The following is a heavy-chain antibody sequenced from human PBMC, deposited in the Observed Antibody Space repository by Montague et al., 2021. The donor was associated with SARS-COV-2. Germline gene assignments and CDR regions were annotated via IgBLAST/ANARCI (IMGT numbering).Heavy chain of an antibody. J-gene: IGHJ6*03. Sequence: TLSLTCTVSGDSITSKTHYWDWVRQPAGKGLEWIGRLLTSGATNFXXXLKSRLTISRDTSKNEFYLKLNSVTAADTAVYYCARDSPHFDFWRGHYGDKYYMDIWGKGTTVTVS. D-gene: IGHD3-3*01. CDR3: ARDSPHFDFWRGHYGDKYYMDI. CDR2: LLTSGAT. V-gene: IGHV4-61*02. CDR1: GDSITSKTHY.